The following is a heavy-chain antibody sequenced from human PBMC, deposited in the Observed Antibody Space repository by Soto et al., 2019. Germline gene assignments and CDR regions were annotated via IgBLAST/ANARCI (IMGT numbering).Heavy chain of an antibody. V-gene: IGHV4-59*08. D-gene: IGHD1-7*01. CDR3: ARQERLDWTYVWFDP. J-gene: IGHJ5*02. Sequence: QVQLQESGPGLVKPSETLSLTCTVSGASITSNYWSWVRQPPGKGLEWIGYLFYSGSTNYNPSLKSRVTISGDTSKNQFSLKLSSVTAADTAVYYCARQERLDWTYVWFDPWGQGTLVTVSS. CDR2: LFYSGST. CDR1: GASITSNY.